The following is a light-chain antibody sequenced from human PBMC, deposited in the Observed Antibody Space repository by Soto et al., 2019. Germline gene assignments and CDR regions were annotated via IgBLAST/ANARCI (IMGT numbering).Light chain of an antibody. CDR1: SSDVGGYNY. CDR2: EVS. J-gene: IGLJ2*01. Sequence: QSVLTQPASVSGSPGQSITISCTGTSSDVGGYNYVSWYQQHPGKAPKLMIYEVSNRPSGVSNRLSGSKSGNTASLTISGLQAEDEADYYCSSYTSSSTGVFGGGTKLTVL. CDR3: SSYTSSSTGV. V-gene: IGLV2-14*01.